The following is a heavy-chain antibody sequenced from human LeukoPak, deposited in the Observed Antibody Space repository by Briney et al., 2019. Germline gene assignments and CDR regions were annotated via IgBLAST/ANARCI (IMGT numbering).Heavy chain of an antibody. Sequence: SETLSLTCTVSGGSVSSGSYYWSWIRQPPGKGLEWIGYIYYSGSTNYNPSLKSRVTISVDTSKNQFSLKLSSVTAADTAVYYCARDQGRHTAMIYYYGMDVWGQGTTVTVSS. D-gene: IGHD5-18*01. J-gene: IGHJ6*02. CDR2: IYYSGST. CDR3: ARDQGRHTAMIYYYGMDV. CDR1: GGSVSSGSYY. V-gene: IGHV4-61*01.